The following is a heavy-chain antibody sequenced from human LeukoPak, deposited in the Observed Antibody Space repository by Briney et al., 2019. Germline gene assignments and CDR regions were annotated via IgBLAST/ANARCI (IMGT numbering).Heavy chain of an antibody. V-gene: IGHV1-2*02. CDR3: AKGGGDSRGQDYNWFDP. CDR2: INPNSGGT. CDR1: GYTFTGYC. J-gene: IGHJ5*02. Sequence: ASVKVSCKASGYTFTGYCMHWVRQAPGQGLEWMGWINPNSGGTNSAQKFQGRVTMTRDTSISTAYMELSRLRSDDTAVYYCAKGGGDSRGQDYNWFDPWGQGTLVTVSS. D-gene: IGHD3-22*01.